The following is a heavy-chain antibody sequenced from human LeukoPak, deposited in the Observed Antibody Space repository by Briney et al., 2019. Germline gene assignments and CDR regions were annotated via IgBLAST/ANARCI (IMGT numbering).Heavy chain of an antibody. CDR1: GYTFTSYG. CDR2: ISAYNGNT. V-gene: IGHV1-18*01. J-gene: IGHJ5*02. CDR3: ARVLDKYSYYYDSSGVWFDP. Sequence: GASVKVSCKASGYTFTSYGISWVRQAPGQGLEWMGWISAYNGNTNYAQKLQGRVTMTTDTSTSTAYMELRSLRSDDTAVYYCARVLDKYSYYYDSSGVWFDPWGQGTLVTVSS. D-gene: IGHD3-22*01.